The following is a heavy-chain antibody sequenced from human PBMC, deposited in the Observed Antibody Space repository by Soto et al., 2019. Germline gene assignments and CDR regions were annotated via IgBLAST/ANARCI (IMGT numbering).Heavy chain of an antibody. CDR1: GGSITSSSYY. J-gene: IGHJ4*02. CDR2: IYYTGST. V-gene: IGHV4-39*01. D-gene: IGHD3-22*01. Sequence: QLQLQESGPGLVEPSETLSLTCTVSGGSITSSSYYWGWIRQPPGKGLEWIGSIYYTGSTYYNPSLKSRVTISADTSKNQFSLKLRSVTAADTAVYYCMLGSGWKDFDYWGQGTLVTVSS. CDR3: MLGSGWKDFDY.